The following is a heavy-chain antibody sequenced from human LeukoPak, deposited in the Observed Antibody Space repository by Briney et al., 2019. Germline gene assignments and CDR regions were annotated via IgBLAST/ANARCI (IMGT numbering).Heavy chain of an antibody. CDR1: GFTFSSYA. CDR3: AKTMLGFLYYFDY. Sequence: GGSLRPSCAASGFTFSSYAMSWVRQAPGKGLEWVSAISGSGGSTYYADSVKGRFTISRDNSKNTLYLQMNSLRAEDTAVYYCAKTMLGFLYYFDYWGQGTLVTVSS. CDR2: ISGSGGST. D-gene: IGHD7-27*01. J-gene: IGHJ4*02. V-gene: IGHV3-23*01.